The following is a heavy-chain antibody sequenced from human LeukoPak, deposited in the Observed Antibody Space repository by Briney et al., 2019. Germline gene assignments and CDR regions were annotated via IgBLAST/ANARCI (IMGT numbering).Heavy chain of an antibody. V-gene: IGHV1-18*01. CDR2: ISPYKGNT. Sequence: GASVKVSCKASGYTFPNYGVTWVRQAPGQGLEWMGWISPYKGNTNYAQKLQGRVTMTTDTSTSTVYMELRTLISDDTAVYYCAREERHYYYYMDVWGKGTTVTISS. CDR3: AREERHYYYYMDV. J-gene: IGHJ6*03. CDR1: GYTFPNYG.